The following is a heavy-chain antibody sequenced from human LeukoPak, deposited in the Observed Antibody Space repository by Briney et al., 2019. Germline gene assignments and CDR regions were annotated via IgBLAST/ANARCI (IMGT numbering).Heavy chain of an antibody. CDR1: GGSISNYY. D-gene: IGHD2-15*01. CDR2: ISTSGST. V-gene: IGHV4-4*07. CDR3: ARRDSRSWLDY. Sequence: PSETLSLTCAVSGGSISNYYWSWVRQPAGKGLEWIGRISTSGSTNYNPSLKSRVTMSVDTSKSQFSLKLTSVTAADTAVYYCARRDSRSWLDYWGQGTLVTVSS. J-gene: IGHJ4*02.